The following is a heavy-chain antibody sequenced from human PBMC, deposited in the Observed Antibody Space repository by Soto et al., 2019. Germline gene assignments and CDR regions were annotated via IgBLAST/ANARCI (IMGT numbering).Heavy chain of an antibody. CDR2: INSDGSST. CDR1: GFTFSSYW. Sequence: EVQLVESGGGLVQPGGSLRLSCAASGFTFSSYWMHWVRQAPGKGLVWVSRINSDGSSTSYADSVKGRFTISRDNAKNTLYLQRNSLRAEDTAVYYCARVNFWSGYPTLYYMDVWGKGTTVTVSS. D-gene: IGHD3-3*01. V-gene: IGHV3-74*01. J-gene: IGHJ6*03. CDR3: ARVNFWSGYPTLYYMDV.